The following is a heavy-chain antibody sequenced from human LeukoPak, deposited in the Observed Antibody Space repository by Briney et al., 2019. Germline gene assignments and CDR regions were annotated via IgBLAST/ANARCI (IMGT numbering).Heavy chain of an antibody. V-gene: IGHV1-2*02. Sequence: ASVKVSCKASGYTFTGYYMHWVRQAPGQGLEWMGWINPNSGGTNYAQKFQGRVTITADKSTSTAYMELSSLRSEDTAVYYCARGLHDFWSGRYYYYYMDVWGKGTTVTVSS. CDR1: GYTFTGYY. J-gene: IGHJ6*03. CDR2: INPNSGGT. CDR3: ARGLHDFWSGRYYYYYMDV. D-gene: IGHD3-3*01.